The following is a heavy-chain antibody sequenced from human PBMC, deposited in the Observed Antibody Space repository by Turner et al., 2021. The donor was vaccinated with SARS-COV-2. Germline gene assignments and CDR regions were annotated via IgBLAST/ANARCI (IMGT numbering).Heavy chain of an antibody. J-gene: IGHJ4*02. V-gene: IGHV3-33*01. CDR2: IWYDGSNK. CDR1: GFTFSTYG. D-gene: IGHD4-17*01. Sequence: QVQLVESGGGVVQPGRSLILSCAASGFTFSTYGLHWVRQAPGKGLQGLAVIWYDGSNKFKADSVKGRFTISRDNSKNTLYLQLNSLRAEDTAVYYCASDQLGDYVALDYWGQGTLVTVSS. CDR3: ASDQLGDYVALDY.